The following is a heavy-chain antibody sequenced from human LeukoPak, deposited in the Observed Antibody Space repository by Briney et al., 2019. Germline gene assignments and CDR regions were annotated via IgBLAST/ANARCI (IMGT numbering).Heavy chain of an antibody. CDR2: IYRDGSNT. CDR3: AKIASIVATIWL. D-gene: IGHD5-12*01. J-gene: IGHJ4*02. V-gene: IGHV3-74*01. CDR1: GFTLSNIG. Sequence: QPGGSLRLSCTASGFTLSNIGMHWVRQAPGSGLLWVSTIYRDGSNTRIADSVKGRFTISRDNAKNTLYLQMNSLRAEDTAVYYCAKIASIVATIWLWGQGTLVTVSS.